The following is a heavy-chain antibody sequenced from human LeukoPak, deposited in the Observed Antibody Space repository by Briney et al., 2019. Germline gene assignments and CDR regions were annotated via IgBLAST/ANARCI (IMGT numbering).Heavy chain of an antibody. CDR3: AREWLRGAFDY. V-gene: IGHV3-33*08. Sequence: PGGSLRLSCAASGFTFSSYAMHWVRQAPGKGLEWVAVIWYDGSNKYYADSVKGRFTISRDNSKNTLYLQMNSLRAEDTAVYYCAREWLRGAFDYWGQGTLVTVS. CDR1: GFTFSSYA. J-gene: IGHJ4*02. CDR2: IWYDGSNK. D-gene: IGHD5-12*01.